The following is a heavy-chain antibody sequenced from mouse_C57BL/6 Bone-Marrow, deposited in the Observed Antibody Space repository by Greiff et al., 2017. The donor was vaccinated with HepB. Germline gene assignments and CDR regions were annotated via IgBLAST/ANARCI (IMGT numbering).Heavy chain of an antibody. Sequence: QVQLQQSGAELARPGASVKLSCKASGYTFTSYGISWVKQRTGQGLEWIGEIYPRSGNTYYNEKFKGKATLTADKSSSTAYMELRSLTSEDSAVYFCARYLCLITTVVPYYAMDYWGQGTSVTVSS. D-gene: IGHD1-1*01. J-gene: IGHJ4*01. CDR1: GYTFTSYG. CDR2: IYPRSGNT. V-gene: IGHV1-81*01. CDR3: ARYLCLITTVVPYYAMDY.